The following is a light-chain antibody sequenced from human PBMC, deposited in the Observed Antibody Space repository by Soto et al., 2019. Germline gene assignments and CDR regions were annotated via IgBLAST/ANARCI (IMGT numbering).Light chain of an antibody. CDR2: EVS. CDR3: SSYTSTTTPLV. Sequence: SVLTQPASVSGSPGQSITISCTGTSSDVGGYNYVSWYQQYPGKAPKLMIYEVSNRPSGVSDRFSGSKSDNTASLTISGLQAEDEADYYCSSYTSTTTPLVFGTGTKVTVL. J-gene: IGLJ1*01. V-gene: IGLV2-14*01. CDR1: SSDVGGYNY.